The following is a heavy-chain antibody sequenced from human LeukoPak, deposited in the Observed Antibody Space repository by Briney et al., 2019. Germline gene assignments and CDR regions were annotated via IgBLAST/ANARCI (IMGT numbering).Heavy chain of an antibody. CDR3: ARRSRSYGSGNIGGY. J-gene: IGHJ4*02. Sequence: ASVKVSCKASGYTFTSYDINWVRQATGQGLEWMGWMNPNSGNTGYAQRFQGRVTMTRNTSISTAYMELSSLRSEDTAVYYCARRSRSYGSGNIGGYWGQGTLVTVSS. CDR1: GYTFTSYD. CDR2: MNPNSGNT. V-gene: IGHV1-8*01. D-gene: IGHD3-10*01.